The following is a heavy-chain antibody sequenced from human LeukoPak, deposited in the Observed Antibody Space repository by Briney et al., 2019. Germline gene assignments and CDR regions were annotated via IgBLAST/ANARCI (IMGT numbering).Heavy chain of an antibody. V-gene: IGHV4-34*01. CDR2: INHSGST. J-gene: IGHJ4*02. CDR1: GASMSSHY. CDR3: ARPRSTVGRVFDY. Sequence: SETLSLTCTVSGASMSSHYWSWIRQPPGKGLEWIGEINHSGSTNYNPSLKSRVTISVDTSKNQFSLKLSSVTAADTAVYYCARPRSTVGRVFDYWGQGTLVTVSS. D-gene: IGHD1-26*01.